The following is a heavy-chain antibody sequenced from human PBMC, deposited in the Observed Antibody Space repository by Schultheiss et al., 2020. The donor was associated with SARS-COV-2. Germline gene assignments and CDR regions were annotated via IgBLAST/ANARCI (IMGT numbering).Heavy chain of an antibody. Sequence: SETLSLTCAVYGGSFSGYYWSWIRQPPGKGLEWIGYIYYSGSTNYNPSLKSRVTMSVDTSKNQFSLKLSSVTAADTAVYYCARLPYDYVWGSYRPGYFDYWGQGTLVTVSS. V-gene: IGHV4-59*01. J-gene: IGHJ4*02. CDR1: GGSFSGYY. D-gene: IGHD3-16*02. CDR2: IYYSGST. CDR3: ARLPYDYVWGSYRPGYFDY.